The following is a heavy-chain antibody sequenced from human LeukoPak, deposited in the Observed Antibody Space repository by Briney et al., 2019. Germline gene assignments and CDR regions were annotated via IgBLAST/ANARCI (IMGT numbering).Heavy chain of an antibody. V-gene: IGHV4-39*07. CDR2: IYYSGST. D-gene: IGHD3-22*01. J-gene: IGHJ4*02. Sequence: SETLSLTCTVSGGSISSSNYYWGWIRQPPGEGLEWIGSIYYSGSTFYNPSLKSRVTISVDTSKSQFSLKLSSVTAADTAVYYCARITANRAKSYYYDSSGATAYFDYWGQGTLVTVSS. CDR1: GGSISSSNYY. CDR3: ARITANRAKSYYYDSSGATAYFDY.